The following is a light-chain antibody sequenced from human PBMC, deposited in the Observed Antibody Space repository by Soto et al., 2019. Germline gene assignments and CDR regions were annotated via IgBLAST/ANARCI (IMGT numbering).Light chain of an antibody. Sequence: DIQMTQSPSSLSASVGDRVTITCRASQSISSYLNWYQQKPGKAPKLLIYAASSLQSGVPSRFSGSGSGTDFTLTISSLQPEDYATYYCQQSYXTLLTFGGGXKVDIK. CDR1: QSISSY. CDR2: AAS. V-gene: IGKV1-39*01. J-gene: IGKJ4*01. CDR3: QQSYXTLLT.